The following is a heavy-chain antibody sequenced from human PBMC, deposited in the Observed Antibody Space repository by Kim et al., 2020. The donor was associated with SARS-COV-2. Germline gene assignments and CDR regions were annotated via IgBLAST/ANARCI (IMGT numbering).Heavy chain of an antibody. Sequence: GGSLRLSCAASGFTYSSHGMHWVRQAPGKGLEWVALIWYDGSNKYYADSVRGRFTISRDNSKKTLYLETNSMRAEDTAVYDCARDRRYSHNYYYHYGMDV. CDR2: IWYDGSNK. V-gene: IGHV3-33*01. CDR3: ARDRRYSHNYYYHYGMDV. CDR1: GFTYSSHG. J-gene: IGHJ6*01. D-gene: IGHD5-18*01.